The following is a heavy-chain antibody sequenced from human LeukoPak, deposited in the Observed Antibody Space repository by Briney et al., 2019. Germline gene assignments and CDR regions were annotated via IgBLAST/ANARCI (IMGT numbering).Heavy chain of an antibody. CDR1: GYSFTSYW. CDR3: ARQISDYGYGMDV. CDR2: IYPGDSDT. J-gene: IGHJ6*02. D-gene: IGHD2/OR15-2a*01. V-gene: IGHV5-51*01. Sequence: GESLKISCKGSGYSFTSYWIGWVRQMPGKGLEWMGIIYPGDSDTRYSPSFQGQVTISADKSISTAYLRWSSLKASDTAMYYCARQISDYGYGMDVWGQGTTVTVSS.